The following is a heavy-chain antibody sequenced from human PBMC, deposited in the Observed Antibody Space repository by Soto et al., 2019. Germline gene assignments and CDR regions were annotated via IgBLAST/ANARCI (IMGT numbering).Heavy chain of an antibody. CDR1: GGTFSSYA. Sequence: QVQLVQSGAEVKKPGSSVKVSCKASGGTFSSYAISWVRQAPGQGLEWMGGIIPISGTATYAQKFHGRVTLTADKPTSTSYVELSSLRSEDTAVYYCAWALFCSGGSCFRLGLAVAGTKYYYYGMDVWGQGTTVTVSS. V-gene: IGHV1-69*06. CDR2: IIPISGTA. D-gene: IGHD2-15*01. CDR3: AWALFCSGGSCFRLGLAVAGTKYYYYGMDV. J-gene: IGHJ6*02.